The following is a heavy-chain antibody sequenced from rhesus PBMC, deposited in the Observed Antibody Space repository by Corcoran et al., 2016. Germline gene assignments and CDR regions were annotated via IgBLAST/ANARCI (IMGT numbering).Heavy chain of an antibody. CDR3: ARRGAAAGYFDY. J-gene: IGHJ4*01. CDR2: INSGGGRA. CDR1: GFTFSSYW. Sequence: EVQLVESGGGLAKPGGSLRLSCAASGFTFSSYWMNWVRQAPGKGLEWVSAINSGGGRADCTDTVKGRFTIARENAKNTLSLQVSSLRAEDTAVYYWARRGAAAGYFDYWGQGVLVTVSS. V-gene: IGHV3S25*01. D-gene: IGHD6-37*01.